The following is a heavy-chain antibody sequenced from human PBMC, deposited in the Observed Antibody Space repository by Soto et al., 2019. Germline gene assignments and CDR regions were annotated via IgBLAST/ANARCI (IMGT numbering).Heavy chain of an antibody. CDR3: AKNQGVELVPLATVDWFDP. V-gene: IGHV3-23*01. Sequence: GGSLRLSCAASGFIFENFGMSWFRQAPGKGREWISSISGSGFKKYYADSVKGRFTISRDNSRSTVYLELNNLSAEDTAVYHCAKNQGVELVPLATVDWFDPWGQGSVVTVSS. D-gene: IGHD1-26*01. CDR2: ISGSGFKK. J-gene: IGHJ5*02. CDR1: GFIFENFG.